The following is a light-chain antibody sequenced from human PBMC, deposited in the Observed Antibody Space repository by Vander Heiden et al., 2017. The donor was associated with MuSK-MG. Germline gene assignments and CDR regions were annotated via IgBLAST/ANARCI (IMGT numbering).Light chain of an antibody. V-gene: IGLV3-1*01. J-gene: IGLJ2*01. CDR1: KLGDKY. CDR2: QDS. CDR3: QAWDSSTAV. Sequence: SYELTQPPSVSVSPGPTASITCSGDKLGDKYACWYQKKPGQYPVLVIYQDSKRPSGSPERFSGSNAGNTATLTISGTQAMDEDDYYCQAWDSSTAVFGGGTKLTVL.